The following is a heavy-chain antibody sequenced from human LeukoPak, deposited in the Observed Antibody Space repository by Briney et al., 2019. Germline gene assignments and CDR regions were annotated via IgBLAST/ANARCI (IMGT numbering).Heavy chain of an antibody. CDR1: GYTFTGYY. CDR3: ATAVHSSSSTGLYYFDY. CDR2: INPNSGGT. Sequence: ASVKVSCKASGYTFTGYYMHWVRQAPGQGLEWMGWINPNSGGTNYAQKFQGRVTMTEDTSTDTAYMELSSLRSEDTAVYYCATAVHSSSSTGLYYFDYWGQGTLVTVSS. J-gene: IGHJ4*02. V-gene: IGHV1-2*02. D-gene: IGHD6-13*01.